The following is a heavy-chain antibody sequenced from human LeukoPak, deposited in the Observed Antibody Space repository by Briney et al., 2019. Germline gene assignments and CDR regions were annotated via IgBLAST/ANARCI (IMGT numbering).Heavy chain of an antibody. Sequence: PGGSLRLSCAASGFTFSSYGMHWVRQAPGKGLEWVAFIRYDGSNKYYADSVKGRFTISRDNSKNTLYLQMNSLRAEDTAVYYCARGGAAMVGNYYYMDVWGRGTTVTISS. V-gene: IGHV3-30*02. J-gene: IGHJ6*03. CDR2: IRYDGSNK. D-gene: IGHD5-18*01. CDR3: ARGGAAMVGNYYYMDV. CDR1: GFTFSSYG.